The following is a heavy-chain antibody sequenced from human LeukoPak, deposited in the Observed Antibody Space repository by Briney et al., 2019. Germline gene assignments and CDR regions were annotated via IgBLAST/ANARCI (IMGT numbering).Heavy chain of an antibody. CDR1: GGAFSSYA. J-gene: IGHJ4*02. V-gene: IGHV1-69*05. Sequence: SVKVSCKAAGGAFSSYAFSWVRQAPGQGLEWMGGLIPMFRTPNYAQKFLGRVTITTDESTSTAYMELTSLGADDTAVYYCARDSIGTTWQLDYWGQGTLVTASS. D-gene: IGHD1-1*01. CDR2: LIPMFRTP. CDR3: ARDSIGTTWQLDY.